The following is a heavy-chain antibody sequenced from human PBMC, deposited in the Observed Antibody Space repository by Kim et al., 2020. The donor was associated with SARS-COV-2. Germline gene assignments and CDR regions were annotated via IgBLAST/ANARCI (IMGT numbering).Heavy chain of an antibody. D-gene: IGHD3-10*01. CDR2: IYLTGSS. V-gene: IGHV4-39*06. J-gene: IGHJ5*02. Sequence: SETLSLTCSASGYSITTVSNYWGWIGQSPGKEREWNGSIYLTGSSYYNPSLKSRVTLSVNTSKNQYPLHKNSGTAAETAVYYGARAWFGEVFHGCFDP. CDR3: ARAWFGEVFHGCFDP. CDR1: GYSITTVSNY.